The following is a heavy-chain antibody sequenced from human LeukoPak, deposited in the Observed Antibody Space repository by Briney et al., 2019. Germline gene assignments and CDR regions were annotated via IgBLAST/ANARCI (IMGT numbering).Heavy chain of an antibody. Sequence: GASVKVSCKASGYTFTSYYMHWVRQAPRQGLEWMGIINPSGGSTNYAQKFQGRVTITRDTSTSTVYMELSSLRSEDTAVYYCARAVATMVRGVMGYWGQGTPVTVSS. D-gene: IGHD3-10*01. CDR1: GYTFTSYY. CDR3: ARAVATMVRGVMGY. J-gene: IGHJ4*02. V-gene: IGHV1-46*01. CDR2: INPSGGST.